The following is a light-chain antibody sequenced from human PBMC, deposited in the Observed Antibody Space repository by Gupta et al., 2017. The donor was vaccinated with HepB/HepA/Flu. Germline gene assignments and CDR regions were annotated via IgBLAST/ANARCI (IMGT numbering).Light chain of an antibody. Sequence: DIQMTQSPSTLSASVGDRVIITCRASQGIGSRLAWYQQRPGKAPKLLIYKASRGESGVPYRFSGSGSGKEFTLTSSRRQSDDFANYYGQQYSNLWTFGQGTKVEIK. J-gene: IGKJ1*01. CDR2: KAS. CDR1: QGIGSR. CDR3: QQYSNLWT. V-gene: IGKV1-5*03.